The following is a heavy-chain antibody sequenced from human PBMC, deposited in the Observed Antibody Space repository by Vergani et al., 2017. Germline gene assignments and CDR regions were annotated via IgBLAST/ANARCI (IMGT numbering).Heavy chain of an antibody. Sequence: QVQLQESGPGLVKPSETLSLTCAVSGFSIDNGYYWDWIRQPPGKGLEWIGSIYRTGRTHFNPSLKSRVTISVDTSNNHFSLRLNSLTAADTAVYYCASWGSRYYYDSSGYQDYWGQGTLVTVSS. J-gene: IGHJ4*02. CDR3: ASWGSRYYYDSSGYQDY. V-gene: IGHV4-38-2*01. CDR2: IYRTGRT. CDR1: GFSIDNGYY. D-gene: IGHD3-22*01.